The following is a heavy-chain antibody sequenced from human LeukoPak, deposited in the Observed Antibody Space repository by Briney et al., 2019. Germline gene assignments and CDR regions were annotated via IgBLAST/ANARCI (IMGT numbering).Heavy chain of an antibody. CDR2: IDARSGIT. V-gene: IGHV3-48*01. J-gene: IGHJ4*02. CDR1: GFTFTIFG. Sequence: GGSLRLSCAASGFTFTIFGLNWVRQAPGKGPEWISYIDARSGITYYADSVQGRFTISRDNAKESVFLQMNSLRVDDTAVYYCARARAGTEAHFDYWGQGILVTVSS. CDR3: ARARAGTEAHFDY. D-gene: IGHD6-13*01.